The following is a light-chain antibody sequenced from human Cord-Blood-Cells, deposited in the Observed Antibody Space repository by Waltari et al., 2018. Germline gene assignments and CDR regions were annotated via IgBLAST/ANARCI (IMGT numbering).Light chain of an antibody. Sequence: QSVLTQPPSASGTPGQRVTISCSGSSSNIGSNYVYWYQQLPGPAPKLLVYSNNQRPLGVPDRFSGSKSGTSASLAISGLRSEDEADYYCAAWDDSLSGWVFGGGTKLTVL. CDR2: SNN. CDR1: SSNIGSNY. CDR3: AAWDDSLSGWV. J-gene: IGLJ3*02. V-gene: IGLV1-47*02.